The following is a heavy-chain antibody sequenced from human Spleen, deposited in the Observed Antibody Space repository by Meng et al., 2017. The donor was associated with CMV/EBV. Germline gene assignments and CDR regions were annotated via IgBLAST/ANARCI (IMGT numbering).Heavy chain of an antibody. CDR2: INHSGST. V-gene: IGHV4-34*01. CDR1: GGSLSGAY. Sequence: HQQQWGPGLLKPSATLSPTCAVNGGSLSGAYWNWIRQPPGKGLGWIGEINHSGSTNYNPSLKSRVTISVDTSKNQFSLKLSSVTAADTAVYYCARGPRTRFGERFDYWGQGTLVTVSS. D-gene: IGHD3-10*02. CDR3: ARGPRTRFGERFDY. J-gene: IGHJ4*02.